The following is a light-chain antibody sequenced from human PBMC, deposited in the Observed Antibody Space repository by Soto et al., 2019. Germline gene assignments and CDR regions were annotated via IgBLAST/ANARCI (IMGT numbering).Light chain of an antibody. J-gene: IGKJ1*01. V-gene: IGKV3-11*01. Sequence: EIVLTQSPATLSLSPGERATLSCRASQSVNSYLAWYQQKPGQAPRLLIYDASNRATGIPARFSGSGSGTDFSLTISSLEPEDCAVYYCQQRSNWPRTFGQGTRVEIK. CDR1: QSVNSY. CDR3: QQRSNWPRT. CDR2: DAS.